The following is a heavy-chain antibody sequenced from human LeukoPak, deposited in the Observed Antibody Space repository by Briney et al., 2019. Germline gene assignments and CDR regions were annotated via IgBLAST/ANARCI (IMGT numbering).Heavy chain of an antibody. J-gene: IGHJ3*02. Sequence: PSETLSLTCAVSGGSINSSSYYWGWIRQPPGKGLEWIGSIYYGGSTYYNPSLKSRVTISVDTSKNQFSLKLSSVTAADTAVYYCARNAIQLWIRDAFDIWGQGTMVTVSS. CDR2: IYYGGST. D-gene: IGHD5-18*01. CDR3: ARNAIQLWIRDAFDI. V-gene: IGHV4-39*07. CDR1: GGSINSSSYY.